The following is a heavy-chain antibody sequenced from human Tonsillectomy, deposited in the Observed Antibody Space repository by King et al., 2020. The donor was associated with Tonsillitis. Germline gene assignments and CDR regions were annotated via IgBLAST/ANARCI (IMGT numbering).Heavy chain of an antibody. CDR1: GFTFGDYY. CDR3: ARDSGASRAFDF. V-gene: IGHV3-11*01. Sequence: VQLVESGGGLVKPGGSLRLSCAASGFTFGDYYMIWIRQAPGKGLEWVSYISSSGYTIYYADSVKGRFTISRDNAKNSLYLQMNSLSAEDTAVYYCARDSGASRAFDFWGQGTMVTVSS. CDR2: ISSSGYTI. J-gene: IGHJ3*01.